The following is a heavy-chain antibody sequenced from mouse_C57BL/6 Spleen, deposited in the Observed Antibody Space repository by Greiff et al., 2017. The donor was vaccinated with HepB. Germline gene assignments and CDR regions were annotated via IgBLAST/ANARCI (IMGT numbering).Heavy chain of an antibody. V-gene: IGHV1-15*01. J-gene: IGHJ3*01. CDR3: TRGRATVVAPFAY. Sequence: VQLQQSGAELVRPGASVTLSCKASGYTFTDYEMHWVKQTPVHGLEWIGAIDPETGGTAYNQKFKGKAILTADKSSSTAYMELRSLTSEDSAVYYCTRGRATVVAPFAYWGQGTLVTVSA. CDR1: GYTFTDYE. CDR2: IDPETGGT. D-gene: IGHD1-1*01.